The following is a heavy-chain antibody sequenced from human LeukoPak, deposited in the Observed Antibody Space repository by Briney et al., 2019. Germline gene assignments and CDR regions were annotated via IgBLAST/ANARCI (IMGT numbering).Heavy chain of an antibody. D-gene: IGHD2-2*01. Sequence: VASVKVSCKASGYTFTGYYMHWVRQAPGQGLEWMGWINPNSGGTNYAQKFQGRVTMTRDTSISTAYMELSRLRSDDTAVYYCARDPEYCSSTSCYVNWFDPWGQGTLVTVSS. V-gene: IGHV1-2*02. J-gene: IGHJ5*02. CDR2: INPNSGGT. CDR3: ARDPEYCSSTSCYVNWFDP. CDR1: GYTFTGYY.